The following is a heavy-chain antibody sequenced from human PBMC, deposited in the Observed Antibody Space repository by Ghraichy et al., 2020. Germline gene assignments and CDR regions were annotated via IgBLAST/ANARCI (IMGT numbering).Heavy chain of an antibody. J-gene: IGHJ6*02. CDR3: ARGSPLLYSSSSDYYYYGMDV. D-gene: IGHD6-6*01. CDR1: GGPFSGYY. V-gene: IGHV4-34*01. CDR2: INHSGST. Sequence: SQTLSLTCAVYGGPFSGYYWSWIRQPPGKGLEWIGEINHSGSTNYNPSLKSRVTISVDTSKNQFSLKLSSVTAADTAVYYCARGSPLLYSSSSDYYYYGMDVWGQGTTVTVSS.